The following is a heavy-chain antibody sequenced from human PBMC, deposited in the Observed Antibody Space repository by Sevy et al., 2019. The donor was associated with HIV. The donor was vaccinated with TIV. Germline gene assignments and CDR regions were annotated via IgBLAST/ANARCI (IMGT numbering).Heavy chain of an antibody. J-gene: IGHJ4*02. D-gene: IGHD5-18*01. CDR1: GFTFSGSA. Sequence: GGLRLSCAASGFTFSGSAMHWVRQASGKGLEWVGRIRSKANSYATAYAASLKGRFTISRDDSRNTASLQMNSLKTEDTAVYYCTTVDTAMALTYWGQGTLVTVSS. CDR3: TTVDTAMALTY. CDR2: IRSKANSYAT. V-gene: IGHV3-73*01.